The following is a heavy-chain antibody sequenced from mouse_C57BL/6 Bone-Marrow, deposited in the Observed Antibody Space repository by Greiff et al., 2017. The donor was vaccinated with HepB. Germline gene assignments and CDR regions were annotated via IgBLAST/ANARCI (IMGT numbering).Heavy chain of an antibody. CDR1: GYTFTSYW. Sequence: QVQLQQPGAELVRPGSSVKLSCKASGYTFTSYWMHWVKQRPIQVLEWIGNIDPSDSEAHYNQKFKDKATLTVDKSSSTAYMQLSSLTSEDSAVYYCAREAGYGSSHWYFDVWGTGTTVTVSS. V-gene: IGHV1-52*01. CDR2: IDPSDSEA. D-gene: IGHD1-1*01. J-gene: IGHJ1*03. CDR3: AREAGYGSSHWYFDV.